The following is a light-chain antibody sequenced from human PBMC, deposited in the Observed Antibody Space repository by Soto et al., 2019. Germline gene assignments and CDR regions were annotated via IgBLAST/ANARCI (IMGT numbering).Light chain of an antibody. V-gene: IGKV3-15*01. J-gene: IGKJ4*01. CDR3: QQYNNWPRAT. Sequence: EIALTQSPGTLSLSPGERATLSCRASQSISSNLAWYQQKPGQAPRLLMFRTSSRATGFPARFSGSGSGTEFNLTISSLQSEDFGVYYCQQYNNWPRATFGGGTKVDIK. CDR1: QSISSN. CDR2: RTS.